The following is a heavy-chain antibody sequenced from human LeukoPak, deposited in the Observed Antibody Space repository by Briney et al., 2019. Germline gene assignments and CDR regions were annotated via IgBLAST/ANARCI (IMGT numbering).Heavy chain of an antibody. D-gene: IGHD3-16*01. J-gene: IGHJ5*02. Sequence: ASVKVSCKASGYTFTSYGISWVRQAPGQGLEWMGWISAYNGNTNYAQKLQGRVTMTTDTSTSTAYMELRSLRSDDTAVYYCARSLGTYWGKDFLNWFDPWGQGILVTVSS. CDR2: ISAYNGNT. V-gene: IGHV1-18*01. CDR1: GYTFTSYG. CDR3: ARSLGTYWGKDFLNWFDP.